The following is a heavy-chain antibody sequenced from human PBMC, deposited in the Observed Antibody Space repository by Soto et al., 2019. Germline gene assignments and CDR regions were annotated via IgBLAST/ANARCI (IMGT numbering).Heavy chain of an antibody. CDR1: GYSFTSYW. CDR3: ARHNGGYCSGGSCYSEYYFDY. J-gene: IGHJ4*02. V-gene: IGHV5-10-1*01. D-gene: IGHD2-15*01. CDR2: IDPSDSYT. Sequence: PGESLKISCKGSGYSFTSYWISWVRQMPGKGLEWMGRIDPSDSYTNYSPSFQGHVTISADKSISTAYLQWSSLKASDTAMYYCARHNGGYCSGGSCYSEYYFDYWGQGTLVTVS.